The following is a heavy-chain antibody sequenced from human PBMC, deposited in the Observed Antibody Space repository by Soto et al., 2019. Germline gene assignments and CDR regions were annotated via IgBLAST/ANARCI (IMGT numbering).Heavy chain of an antibody. CDR1: GYTFTSYA. CDR3: ARDCLRWLRPSAGFAFDI. Sequence: ASVKVSCKASGYTFTSYAMHWVRQAPGQRLEWMGWINAGNGNTKYSQKFQGRVTITRDTSASTAYMELSSLRSEDTAVYYCARDCLRWLRPSAGFAFDIWGQGTMVTVSS. CDR2: INAGNGNT. J-gene: IGHJ3*02. D-gene: IGHD5-12*01. V-gene: IGHV1-3*01.